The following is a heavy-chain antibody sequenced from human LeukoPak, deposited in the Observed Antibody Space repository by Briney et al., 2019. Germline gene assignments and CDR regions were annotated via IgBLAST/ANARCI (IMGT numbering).Heavy chain of an antibody. CDR1: GFTFSSYW. J-gene: IGHJ4*02. D-gene: IGHD6-13*01. Sequence: PGGSLRLSCAAFGFTFSSYWMHWVRQAPGKGLVWVSRINSDGSSTSYADSVKGRFTISRDNAKNTLYLQMNSLRAEDTAVYYCARDQEQQQLAPHFDYWGQGTLVTVSS. CDR3: ARDQEQQQLAPHFDY. CDR2: INSDGSST. V-gene: IGHV3-74*01.